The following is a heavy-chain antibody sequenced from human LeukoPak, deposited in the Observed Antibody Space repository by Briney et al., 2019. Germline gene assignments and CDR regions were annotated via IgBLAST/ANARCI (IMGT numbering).Heavy chain of an antibody. J-gene: IGHJ6*03. CDR2: ISSSSSYI. V-gene: IGHV3-21*04. D-gene: IGHD3-10*01. CDR3: AKKYGSGSSVKYYYYMDV. CDR1: GFTFSHYW. Sequence: GGSLRLSCAASGFTFSHYWMSWVRQAPGKGLEWVSSISSSSSYIYYADSVKGRFTISRDNSKNTLYLQMNSLRAEASAVYYCAKKYGSGSSVKYYYYMDVWGKGTTGSVSS.